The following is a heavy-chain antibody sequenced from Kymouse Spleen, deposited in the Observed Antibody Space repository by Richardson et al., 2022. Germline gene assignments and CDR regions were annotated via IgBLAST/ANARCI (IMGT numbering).Heavy chain of an antibody. CDR1: GGSFSGYY. D-gene: IGHD6-13*01. CDR3: ARRRSSWYDY. J-gene: IGHJ4*02. Sequence: QVQLQQWGAGLLKPSETLSLTCAVYGGSFSGYYWSWIRQPPGKGLEWIGEINHSGSTNYNPSLKSRVTISVDTSKNQFSLKLSSVTAADTAVYYCARRRSSWYDYWGQGTLVTVSS. V-gene: IGHV4-34*01. CDR2: INHSGST.